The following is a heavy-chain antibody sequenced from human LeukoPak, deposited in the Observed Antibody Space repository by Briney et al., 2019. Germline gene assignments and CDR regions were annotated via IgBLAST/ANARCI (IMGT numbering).Heavy chain of an antibody. CDR1: GYTLTELS. J-gene: IGHJ4*02. CDR3: ARDLGSVLCSDDPDCIAAHGLDY. CDR2: FDPEDGET. Sequence: GASVKVSCKVSGYTLTELSMHWVRQAPGKGLEWMGGFDPEDGETIYAQKFQGRVTMTEDTSTDTAYMELSSLRSEDTAVYYCARDLGSVLCSDDPDCIAAHGLDYWGQGTLVTVSS. V-gene: IGHV1-24*01. D-gene: IGHD6-13*01.